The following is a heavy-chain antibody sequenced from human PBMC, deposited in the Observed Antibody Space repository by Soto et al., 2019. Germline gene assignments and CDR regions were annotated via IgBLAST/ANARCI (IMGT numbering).Heavy chain of an antibody. CDR1: GFTFDDYA. Sequence: GGSLRLSCAASGFTFDDYAMHWVRQAPGKGLEWVSGISWNSGSIGYADSVKGRFTISRDNAKNSLYLQMSSLRAEDTALYYCAKDRLTTVVTPYYFDYWGQGTLVTVSS. D-gene: IGHD4-17*01. CDR3: AKDRLTTVVTPYYFDY. V-gene: IGHV3-9*01. CDR2: ISWNSGSI. J-gene: IGHJ4*02.